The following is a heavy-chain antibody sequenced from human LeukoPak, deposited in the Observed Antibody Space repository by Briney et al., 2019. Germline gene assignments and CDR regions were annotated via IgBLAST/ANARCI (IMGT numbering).Heavy chain of an antibody. V-gene: IGHV3-21*01. Sequence: GGSLRLSCAASGFTFRSYTMTWVRQAPGKGLEWVSSISSSSSYIYYADSVKGRFTISRDNAQNSLYLQMNSLRAEDTAVYYCARDPGRSGGSCYSDYWGQGTLVTVS. CDR2: ISSSSSYI. CDR1: GFTFRSYT. CDR3: ARDPGRSGGSCYSDY. D-gene: IGHD2-15*01. J-gene: IGHJ4*02.